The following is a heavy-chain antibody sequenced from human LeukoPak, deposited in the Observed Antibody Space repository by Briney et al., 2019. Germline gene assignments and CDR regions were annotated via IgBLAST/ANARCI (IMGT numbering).Heavy chain of an antibody. CDR2: IWYDGNNK. Sequence: GGSLRLSCAASGFTFSSYGMHWVRQAPGKGLEWVAVIWYDGNNKYYADTVKGRFTISRDNAKNSLYLQMNSLRAEDTAVYYCARDLWGMYYFDYWGQGTLVTVSS. D-gene: IGHD7-27*01. CDR3: ARDLWGMYYFDY. J-gene: IGHJ4*02. CDR1: GFTFSSYG. V-gene: IGHV3-33*01.